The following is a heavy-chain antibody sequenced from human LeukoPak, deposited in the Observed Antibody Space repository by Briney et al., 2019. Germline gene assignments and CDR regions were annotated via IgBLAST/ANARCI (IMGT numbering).Heavy chain of an antibody. CDR2: INPSGGST. V-gene: IGHV1-46*01. CDR3: ARIPSSSSWPRGDQYYFDY. D-gene: IGHD6-13*01. CDR1: GYTFXSYY. J-gene: IGHJ4*02. Sequence: SVEVSCTXXGYTFXSYYMHWVRQAPGQGLEWMGIINPSGGSTSYAQKFQGRVTMTRDTSTSTVYMELSSLRSEDTAVYYCARIPSSSSWPRGDQYYFDYWGQGTLVTVSS.